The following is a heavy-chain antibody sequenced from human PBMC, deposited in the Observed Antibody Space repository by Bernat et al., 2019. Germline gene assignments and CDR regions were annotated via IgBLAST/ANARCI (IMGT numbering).Heavy chain of an antibody. V-gene: IGHV3-20*04. CDR2: INWNGGST. Sequence: EVQLVESGGGVVRPGGSLRLSCAASGFTFDDYGMSWVRQAPGKGLEWGSGINWNGGSTGYADSVKGRFTISRDNAKNSLYLQMNSLRAENTALYYCARKLLGYGESWVYYFDYWGQGTLVTVSS. D-gene: IGHD3-10*01. CDR1: GFTFDDYG. J-gene: IGHJ4*02. CDR3: ARKLLGYGESWVYYFDY.